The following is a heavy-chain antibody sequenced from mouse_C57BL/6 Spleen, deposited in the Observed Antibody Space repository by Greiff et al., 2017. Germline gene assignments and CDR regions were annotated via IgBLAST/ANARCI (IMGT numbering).Heavy chain of an antibody. CDR2: ISDGGSYT. J-gene: IGHJ3*01. V-gene: IGHV5-4*03. CDR1: GFTFSSYA. Sequence: EVKVEESGGGLVKPGGSLKLSCAASGFTFSSYAMSWVRQTPEKRLEWVATISDGGSYTYYPDNVKGRFTISRDNAKNNLYLQMSHLKSEDTAMYYCARGEDGFAYWGQGTLVTVSA. CDR3: ARGEDGFAY.